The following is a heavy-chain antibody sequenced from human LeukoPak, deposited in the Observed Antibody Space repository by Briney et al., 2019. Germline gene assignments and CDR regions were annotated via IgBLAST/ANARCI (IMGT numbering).Heavy chain of an antibody. Sequence: GGSLRLSCEASGFIFNGYTMNWVRQAPGKGLEWVSSISTSSSYISYADSVKGRFTISRDNAKNSLYLQMNSLRVEDTAVYYCARGLYIYYWGQGTLVTVSS. CDR2: ISTSSSYI. J-gene: IGHJ4*02. CDR3: ARGLYIYY. CDR1: GFIFNGYT. V-gene: IGHV3-21*01. D-gene: IGHD2/OR15-2a*01.